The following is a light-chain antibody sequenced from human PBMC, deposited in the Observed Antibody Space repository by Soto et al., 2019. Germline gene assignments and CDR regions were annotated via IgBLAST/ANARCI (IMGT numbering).Light chain of an antibody. Sequence: EIVLTRSPATLSLSPGERATLSCRASQSVGNNLAWYQQKPGQAPGLLIYEASTRATGIPARFSGSGSGTDFTLTISSLEPEDFAVYYCQQHAHWPLTFGGGTKVEIK. CDR1: QSVGNN. CDR3: QQHAHWPLT. V-gene: IGKV3-11*01. J-gene: IGKJ4*01. CDR2: EAS.